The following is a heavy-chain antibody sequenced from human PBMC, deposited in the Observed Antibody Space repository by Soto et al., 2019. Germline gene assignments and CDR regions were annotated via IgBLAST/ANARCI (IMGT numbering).Heavy chain of an antibody. J-gene: IGHJ4*02. CDR1: GYTLTTYW. D-gene: IGHD3-10*01. CDR2: VYVDDSDT. Sequence: PGESRKISGEDSGYTLTTYWNAWVRQMPGKGLEWMGIVYVDDSDTKYSPSFEGQVTLSADKSLNSAYRQSTSLRASETATYYCARVRLFSGLLRSFGFWGQG. CDR3: ARVRLFSGLLRSFGF. V-gene: IGHV5-51*01.